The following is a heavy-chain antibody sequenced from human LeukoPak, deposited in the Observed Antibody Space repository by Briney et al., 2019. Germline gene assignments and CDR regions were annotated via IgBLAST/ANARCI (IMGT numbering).Heavy chain of an antibody. Sequence: GASVKVSCKASGYTFTGHYMHWIRQAPGQGLEWMGWIEPNSGGTHFAQKFQGRLTISRDTSISTAYMKLSRLSSDDTAIYYCARDENWGPDYWGQGTLVTVSS. D-gene: IGHD7-27*01. CDR2: IEPNSGGT. V-gene: IGHV1-2*02. CDR1: GYTFTGHY. CDR3: ARDENWGPDY. J-gene: IGHJ4*02.